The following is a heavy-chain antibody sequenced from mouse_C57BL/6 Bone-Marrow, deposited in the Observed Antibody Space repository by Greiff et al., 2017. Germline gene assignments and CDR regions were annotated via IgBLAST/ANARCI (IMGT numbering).Heavy chain of an antibody. D-gene: IGHD2-2*01. CDR1: GYSFTGYY. CDR3: ARNIYYGYDVWYFDV. CDR2: INPSTGGT. Sequence: EVKLMESGPELVKPGASVKISCKASGYSFTGYYMNWVKQSPEKSLEWIGEINPSTGGTTYNQKFKAKATLTVDKSSSTAYMQLKSLTSEDSAVYYCARNIYYGYDVWYFDVWGTGTTVTVSS. V-gene: IGHV1-42*01. J-gene: IGHJ1*03.